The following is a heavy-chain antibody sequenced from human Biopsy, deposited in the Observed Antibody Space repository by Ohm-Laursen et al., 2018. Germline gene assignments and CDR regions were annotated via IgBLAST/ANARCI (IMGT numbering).Heavy chain of an antibody. CDR2: ISGSGGNT. CDR1: GFTFSDYA. Sequence: SLRLSCTASGFTFSDYAMNWVRQAPGKGLEWVSTISGSGGNTYYADSVRGRFTVSRDGSKSTLYLQMSSLSAEDTAFYYCAKGGYCTTSSCYMDLDYWGLGTLVTVSS. CDR3: AKGGYCTTSSCYMDLDY. V-gene: IGHV3-23*01. D-gene: IGHD2-2*02. J-gene: IGHJ4*02.